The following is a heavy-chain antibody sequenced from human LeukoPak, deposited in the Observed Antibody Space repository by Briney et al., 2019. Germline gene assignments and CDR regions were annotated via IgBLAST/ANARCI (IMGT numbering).Heavy chain of an antibody. J-gene: IGHJ4*02. CDR2: IYHSGST. D-gene: IGHD5-18*01. CDR1: GGSISSGGYY. V-gene: IGHV4-30-2*01. CDR3: ARGSAAMVTY. Sequence: PSETLSLTCTVSGGSISSGGYYWSWIRQPPGKGLEWIGYIYHSGSTYYNPSLKSRVTISVDRSKNQFSLKLSSVTAADTAVYYCARGSAAMVTYWGQGTLVTVSS.